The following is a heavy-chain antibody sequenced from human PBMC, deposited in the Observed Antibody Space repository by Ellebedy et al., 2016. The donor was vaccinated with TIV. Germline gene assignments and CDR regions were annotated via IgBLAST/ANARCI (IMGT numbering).Heavy chain of an antibody. CDR1: GFTFSNYG. CDR2: IRYDGSNK. Sequence: GESLKISCAASGFTFSNYGIHWVRQAPGKGLEWVALIRYDGSNKYYADSVKGRFTISRDNSKNTLYLQMNSLRAEDTAVYYCAKRRYSGNYYDGPSYYHYYGMDVWGQGTTVTVSS. CDR3: AKRRYSGNYYDGPSYYHYYGMDV. V-gene: IGHV3-30*02. J-gene: IGHJ6*02. D-gene: IGHD1-26*01.